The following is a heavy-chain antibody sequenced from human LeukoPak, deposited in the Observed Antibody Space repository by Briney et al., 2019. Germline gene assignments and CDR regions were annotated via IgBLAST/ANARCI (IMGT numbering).Heavy chain of an antibody. CDR2: IYYSGST. J-gene: IGHJ6*03. Sequence: PSETLSLTCTVSGGSISSYYWGWIRQPPGKGLEWIGSIYYSGSTYYNPSLKSRVTISVDTSKNQFSLKLSSVTAADTAVYYCARVSGYYDSSGGYYYYYYMDVWGKGTTVTVSS. CDR3: ARVSGYYDSSGGYYYYYYMDV. V-gene: IGHV4-39*07. D-gene: IGHD3-22*01. CDR1: GGSISSYY.